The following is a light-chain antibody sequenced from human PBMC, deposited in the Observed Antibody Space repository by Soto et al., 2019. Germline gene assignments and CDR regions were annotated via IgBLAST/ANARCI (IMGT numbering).Light chain of an antibody. V-gene: IGKV3-20*01. Sequence: EIVLTQSPGTLSLSPGERATISCRASQSVSSSYLVWYQQKRGQAPRLLIYGAARRAAGIPDRFSGSGSGTDFTLTISRLEPEDFAVYYCHQYGDSLRPFGQGTKVEIK. CDR2: GAA. CDR3: HQYGDSLRP. CDR1: QSVSSSY. J-gene: IGKJ1*01.